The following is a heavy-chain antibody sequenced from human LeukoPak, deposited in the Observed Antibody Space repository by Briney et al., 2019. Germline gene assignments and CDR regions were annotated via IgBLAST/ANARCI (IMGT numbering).Heavy chain of an antibody. CDR2: MNPNSVNT. Sequence: ALVKVSCKAFGYTFRSCDINWGAQAPGQGLEGMGWMNPNSVNTVYAQKFQGRVTFHRNSSLRPAPMELSSLRSEDTAVYYCARFITMIVVVLLWGYYFDYWGQGTLVTVSS. J-gene: IGHJ4*02. CDR3: ARFITMIVVVLLWGYYFDY. CDR1: GYTFRSCD. D-gene: IGHD3-22*01. V-gene: IGHV1-8*03.